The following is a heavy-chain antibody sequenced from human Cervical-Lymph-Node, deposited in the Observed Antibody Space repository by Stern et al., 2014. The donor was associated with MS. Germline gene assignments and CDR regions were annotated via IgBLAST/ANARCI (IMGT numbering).Heavy chain of an antibody. Sequence: VQLQESGPGLVKPSQTLSLTCTVSGGSISSGSYYWSWIRQPAGKGLEWIGRIYTSGSTNYNPSLKSRVTISVDTSKNQFSLKLSSGTAADTAVYYCARDCRLRYFDNYGMDVWGQGTTVTVSS. J-gene: IGHJ6*02. CDR1: GGSISSGSYY. CDR3: ARDCRLRYFDNYGMDV. V-gene: IGHV4-61*02. D-gene: IGHD3-9*01. CDR2: IYTSGST.